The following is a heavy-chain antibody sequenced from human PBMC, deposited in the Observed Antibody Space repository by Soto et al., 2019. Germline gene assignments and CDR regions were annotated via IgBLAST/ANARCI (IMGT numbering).Heavy chain of an antibody. Sequence: QVQLVQSGAEVKKPGSSVKVSCKASGDTFSSYAISWVRQAPGQGLEWMGGIIPIFGTTNYAQKFQGRVTITADASTSTAYMELSSLTSEDTAVYYCARDGSGYRSRASPMDVWGQGTTVTVSS. CDR3: ARDGSGYRSRASPMDV. D-gene: IGHD3-22*01. J-gene: IGHJ6*02. CDR1: GDTFSSYA. V-gene: IGHV1-69*01. CDR2: IIPIFGTT.